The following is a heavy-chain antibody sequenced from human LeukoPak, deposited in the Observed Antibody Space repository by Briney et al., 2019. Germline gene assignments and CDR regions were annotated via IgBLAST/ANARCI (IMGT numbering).Heavy chain of an antibody. D-gene: IGHD3-22*01. J-gene: IGHJ2*01. V-gene: IGHV4-4*07. CDR3: AREPDYYDSSGWYFDL. CDR1: GGSISSYY. Sequence: SETLSLTCTVSGGSISSYYWSWIRQPAGKGLEWIRRIYTSGSTNYNPSLKSRVTMSVDTSKNQFSLKLSSVTAADTAVYYCAREPDYYDSSGWYFDLWGRGTLVTVSS. CDR2: IYTSGST.